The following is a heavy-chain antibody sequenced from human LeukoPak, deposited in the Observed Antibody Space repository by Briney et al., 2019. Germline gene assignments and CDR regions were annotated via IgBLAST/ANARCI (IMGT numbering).Heavy chain of an antibody. V-gene: IGHV1-18*01. D-gene: IGHD3-22*01. Sequence: ASVKVSCKASGYTFNSYGISWVRQAPVQGLEWMGWISTYNGYTNYAQKLQGRVTMTTDTSTSTAYMELRSLRSDDTAVYYCARHRLHRIYYDTSGYYHDACDIWGQGTMVTVSS. CDR1: GYTFNSYG. CDR3: ARHRLHRIYYDTSGYYHDACDI. CDR2: ISTYNGYT. J-gene: IGHJ3*02.